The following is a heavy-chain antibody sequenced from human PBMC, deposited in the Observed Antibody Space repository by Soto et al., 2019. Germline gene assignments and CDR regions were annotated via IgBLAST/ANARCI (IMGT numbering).Heavy chain of an antibody. Sequence: GGSLRLSCAASGFTFSSYAMHWVRQAPGKGLEWVAVISYDGSKKYYADSVKGRFTISRDNSKNTLYLQMNSLRAEDTAVYYCARDPRGGHYDFWSGYPVGWFDPWGQGTLVTVSS. D-gene: IGHD3-3*01. CDR2: ISYDGSKK. CDR1: GFTFSSYA. J-gene: IGHJ5*02. V-gene: IGHV3-30-3*01. CDR3: ARDPRGGHYDFWSGYPVGWFDP.